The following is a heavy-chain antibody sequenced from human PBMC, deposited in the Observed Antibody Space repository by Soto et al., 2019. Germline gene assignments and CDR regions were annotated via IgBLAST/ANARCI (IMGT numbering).Heavy chain of an antibody. CDR2: IYRTGST. CDR3: ASRDPGTSVDY. V-gene: IGHV4-4*02. Sequence: SETLSLTCAVSGGSFTSNNWWTWVRQPPGQGLEWIGEIYRTGSTNYNPSLKSRVTISLDKSENQFSLKVTSLTAADTAVYYCASRDPGTSVDYWGQGTLVTVSA. D-gene: IGHD1-7*01. CDR1: GGSFTSNNW. J-gene: IGHJ4*02.